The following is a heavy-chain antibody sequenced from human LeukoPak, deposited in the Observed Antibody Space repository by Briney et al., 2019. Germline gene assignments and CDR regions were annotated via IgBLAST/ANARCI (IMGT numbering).Heavy chain of an antibody. J-gene: IGHJ4*02. V-gene: IGHV4-30-2*01. CDR1: ADSINSGGYY. CDR2: IDHSGSS. CDR3: ARLEAVAAFGY. D-gene: IGHD6-19*01. Sequence: PSQTLPLTCSVYADSINSGGYYWSWIRQPPGKGLKWIGSIDHSGSSYYSPSLKSRVTISVDTSKNQFSLKLSSVTAADTAVYYCARLEAVAAFGYWGQGNLVTVSS.